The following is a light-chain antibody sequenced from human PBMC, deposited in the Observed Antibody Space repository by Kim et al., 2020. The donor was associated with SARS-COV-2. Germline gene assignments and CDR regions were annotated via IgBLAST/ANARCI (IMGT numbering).Light chain of an antibody. CDR1: SLRTYN. CDR3: NSRDNSDNVL. Sequence: VAWRQTGRIRCQGDSLRTYNTRWLQQKPGQAPIVVFYGKNNRPSVTPGRFSGSRSGNTASLTTTATQEGDEADYYSNSRDNSDNVLFGGGTQLTVL. CDR2: GKN. J-gene: IGLJ7*01. V-gene: IGLV3-19*01.